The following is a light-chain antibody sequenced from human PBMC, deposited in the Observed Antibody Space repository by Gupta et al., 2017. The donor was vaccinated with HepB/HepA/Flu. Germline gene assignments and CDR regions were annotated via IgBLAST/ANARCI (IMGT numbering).Light chain of an antibody. CDR3: QAWDSTTAV. J-gene: IGLJ1*01. CDR2: QDN. Sequence: SYELTPPPSVSVSPGQTASITCSGDKLGDKYASWYQQRPGQSPVLVIYQDNKRPSGIPERFSGSNSGNTATLTISGTQPMDEADYYCQAWDSTTAVFGTGTKVTVL. CDR1: KLGDKY. V-gene: IGLV3-1*01.